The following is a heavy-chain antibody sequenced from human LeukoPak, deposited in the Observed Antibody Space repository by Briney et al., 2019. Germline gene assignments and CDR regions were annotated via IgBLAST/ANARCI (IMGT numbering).Heavy chain of an antibody. Sequence: PGGSLRLSCAASGFTFDDYGMSWVRQAPGKGLEWVSGINWNGGSTGYADSVKGRFTISRGNAKNSLYLQMNSLRAEDTALYYCAREDYDILTGYSGITYWGQGTLVTVSS. D-gene: IGHD3-9*01. V-gene: IGHV3-20*04. J-gene: IGHJ4*02. CDR1: GFTFDDYG. CDR2: INWNGGST. CDR3: AREDYDILTGYSGITY.